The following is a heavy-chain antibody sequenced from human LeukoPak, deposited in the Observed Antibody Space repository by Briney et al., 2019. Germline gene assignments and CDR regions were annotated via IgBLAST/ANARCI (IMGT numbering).Heavy chain of an antibody. J-gene: IGHJ4*02. D-gene: IGHD6-13*01. CDR2: ISSSSSTI. V-gene: IGHV3-48*01. Sequence: GGSLRLSCAASGLTISSYSMNWVRQAPGKGLQWVSYISSSSSTIYYADSVKGRFSISRDNAKNSLHLQMNSLRAEDTAVYYCAKDASSSWYPYYFDYWGQGTLVTVSS. CDR1: GLTISSYS. CDR3: AKDASSSWYPYYFDY.